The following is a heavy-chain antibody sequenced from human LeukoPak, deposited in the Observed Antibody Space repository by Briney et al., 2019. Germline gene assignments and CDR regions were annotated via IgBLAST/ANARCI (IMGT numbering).Heavy chain of an antibody. CDR1: GFTFSSYS. CDR3: ARWSMGAPGAFDI. CDR2: ISSSSSYI. D-gene: IGHD1-26*01. Sequence: GGSLRLSCAASGFTFSSYSMNWVRQAPGKGLEWVSSISSSSSYIYYADSVKGRFTISRDNAKNTLHLQMNSLRAEDTAVYYCARWSMGAPGAFDIWGQGTMVTVSS. J-gene: IGHJ3*02. V-gene: IGHV3-21*01.